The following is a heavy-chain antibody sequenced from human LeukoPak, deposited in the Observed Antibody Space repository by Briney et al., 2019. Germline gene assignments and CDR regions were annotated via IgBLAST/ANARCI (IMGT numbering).Heavy chain of an antibody. CDR2: IYTSGST. CDR1: GGSISSYY. J-gene: IGHJ6*02. D-gene: IGHD6-19*01. CDR3: ARDSFGSSGWSEYYYYYGMDV. V-gene: IGHV4-4*07. Sequence: SETLSLTCTVPGGSISSYYWSWIRQPAGKGLEWIGRIYTSGSTNYNPSLKSRVTMSVDTSKNQFSLKLSSVTAADTAVYYCARDSFGSSGWSEYYYYYGMDVWGQGTTVTVSS.